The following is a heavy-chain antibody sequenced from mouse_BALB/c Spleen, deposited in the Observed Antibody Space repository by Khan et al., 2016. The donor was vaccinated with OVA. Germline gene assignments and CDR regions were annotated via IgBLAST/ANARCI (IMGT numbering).Heavy chain of an antibody. D-gene: IGHD1-1*02. CDR2: ISDGGSYT. CDR1: GFTFSDYY. CDR3: ARAGYGGFAY. Sequence: EVELVESGGGLVKPGGSLKLSCAASGFTFSDYYMYWVRQTPEKRLEWVATISDGGSYTYYPDSVKGRFTISRANAKNNLNLQQCRRSSEDTAMYYCARAGYGGFAYWGQGTLVTDSA. V-gene: IGHV5-4*02. J-gene: IGHJ3*01.